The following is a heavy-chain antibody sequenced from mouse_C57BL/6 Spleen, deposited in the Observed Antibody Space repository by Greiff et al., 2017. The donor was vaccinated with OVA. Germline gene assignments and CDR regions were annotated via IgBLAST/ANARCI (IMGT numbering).Heavy chain of an antibody. J-gene: IGHJ2*01. D-gene: IGHD1-1*01. CDR1: GYAFSSYW. V-gene: IGHV1-80*01. Sequence: VQLQQSGAELVKPGASVKISCKASGYAFSSYWMNWVKQRPGKGLEWIGQIYPGDGDTNYNGKFKGKATLTADKSSSTAYMQLSSLTSEDSAVYFCARSDTTVVVHYFDYWGQGTTLTVSS. CDR2: IYPGDGDT. CDR3: ARSDTTVVVHYFDY.